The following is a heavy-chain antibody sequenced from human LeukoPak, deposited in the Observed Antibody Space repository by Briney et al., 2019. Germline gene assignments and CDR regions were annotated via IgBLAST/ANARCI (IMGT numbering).Heavy chain of an antibody. D-gene: IGHD4/OR15-4a*01. CDR1: GGSISSYY. J-gene: IGHJ4*02. Sequence: SETLSLTCTVSGGSISSYYWSWIRQPPGKGLEWIGSIYYSGNTYYNASLKSRVTISVDTSKNQFSLNLRSVTAADTAVYYCARVMTMVDYWGQGTLVTVSS. CDR2: IYYSGNT. CDR3: ARVMTMVDY. V-gene: IGHV4-59*12.